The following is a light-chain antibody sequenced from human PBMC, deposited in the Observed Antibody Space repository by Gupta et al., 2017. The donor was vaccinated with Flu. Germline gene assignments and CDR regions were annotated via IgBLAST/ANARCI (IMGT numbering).Light chain of an antibody. Sequence: SPVTLSMSQWERATRSCRASQSVSNSVGWYQQKPGQAPRLIIYDISHRASGVSGRFSGSGDGTDFTLTSSRQEPDEFAVYYWQQRSTPQTFGQGTKVEIK. CDR3: QQRSTPQT. CDR2: DIS. J-gene: IGKJ1*01. V-gene: IGKV3-11*01. CDR1: QSVSNS.